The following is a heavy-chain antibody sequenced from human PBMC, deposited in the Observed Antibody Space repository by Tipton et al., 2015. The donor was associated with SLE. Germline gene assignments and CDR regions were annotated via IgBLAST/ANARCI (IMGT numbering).Heavy chain of an antibody. CDR2: IYSGGGST. Sequence: SLRLSCAASGFTFSSYAMSWVRQAPGKGLEWVSVIYSGGGSTYYADSVKGRFTISRDNSKNTLYLQMNSLRAEDTAVYYCAKDQPIFGSADIWGQGTMVTVSS. V-gene: IGHV3-23*03. CDR1: GFTFSSYA. D-gene: IGHD3-3*01. CDR3: AKDQPIFGSADI. J-gene: IGHJ3*02.